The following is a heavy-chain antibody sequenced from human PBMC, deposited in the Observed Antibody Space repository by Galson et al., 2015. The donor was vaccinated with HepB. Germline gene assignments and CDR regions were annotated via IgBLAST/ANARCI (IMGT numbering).Heavy chain of an antibody. V-gene: IGHV1-69*06. J-gene: IGHJ6*02. CDR2: IIPIFGTA. CDR3: AKGPTSARVRYYYGMDV. CDR1: GGTFSSYA. Sequence: SVKVSCKASGGTFSSYAISWVRQAPGQGLEWMGGIIPIFGTANYAQKLQGRVTITADKSTSTAYMELSSLRSEDTAVYYCAKGPTSARVRYYYGMDVWGQGTTVTVSS. D-gene: IGHD4-11*01.